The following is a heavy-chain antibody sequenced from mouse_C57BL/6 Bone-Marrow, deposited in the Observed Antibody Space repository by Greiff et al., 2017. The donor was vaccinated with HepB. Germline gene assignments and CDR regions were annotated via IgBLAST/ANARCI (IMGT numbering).Heavy chain of an antibody. CDR3: AVYSNYGPDYAMDY. Sequence: QVQLQQPGAELVKPGASVKLSCKASGYTFTSYWMQWVKQRPGQGLEWIGEIDPSDSYTNYNQKLKGKATLTVDTSSSTAYMQLSSLTSEDSAVYYCAVYSNYGPDYAMDYWGQGTSVTVSS. D-gene: IGHD2-5*01. V-gene: IGHV1-50*01. CDR1: GYTFTSYW. CDR2: IDPSDSYT. J-gene: IGHJ4*01.